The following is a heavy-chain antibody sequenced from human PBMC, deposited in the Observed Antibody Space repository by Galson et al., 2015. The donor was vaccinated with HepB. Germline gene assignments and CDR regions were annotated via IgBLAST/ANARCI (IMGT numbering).Heavy chain of an antibody. D-gene: IGHD2-15*01. Sequence: SLRLSCAASGFTFSSYAMSWVRQAPGKGLEWVSAISGSGGSTYYADSVKGRFTISRDNSKNTLYLQMNSLRAEDTAVYYCAKCQDIVVVVGRSQDYNWFDPWGQGTLVTVSS. V-gene: IGHV3-23*01. J-gene: IGHJ5*02. CDR2: ISGSGGST. CDR3: AKCQDIVVVVGRSQDYNWFDP. CDR1: GFTFSSYA.